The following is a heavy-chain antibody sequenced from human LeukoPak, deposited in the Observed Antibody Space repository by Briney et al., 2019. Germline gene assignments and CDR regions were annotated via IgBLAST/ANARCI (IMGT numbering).Heavy chain of an antibody. D-gene: IGHD3-10*01. J-gene: IGHJ4*02. CDR2: IIPIFGTA. Sequence: SGKVSCKASGGTFSSYAISWVRQAPGQGLEWMGGIIPIFGTANYAQKFQGRGTITADESTGTAYMELSSLRSEDTAVYYCAREPSGAHFDYWGQGTLVTVSS. CDR3: AREPSGAHFDY. CDR1: GGTFSSYA. V-gene: IGHV1-69*13.